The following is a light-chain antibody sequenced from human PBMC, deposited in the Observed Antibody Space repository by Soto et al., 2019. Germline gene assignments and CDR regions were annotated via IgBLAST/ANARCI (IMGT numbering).Light chain of an antibody. CDR3: QQRNDRPPWT. J-gene: IGKJ1*01. Sequence: EIVLAQSHATLSLSPGERATLSCRASQSIGLAIAWYQHKPGQAPRLLIFDASQRATGIPARFRGSGSGTDFTLPISSLEPEDFAVYYCQQRNDRPPWTFGQGTKVDIK. V-gene: IGKV3-11*01. CDR2: DAS. CDR1: QSIGLA.